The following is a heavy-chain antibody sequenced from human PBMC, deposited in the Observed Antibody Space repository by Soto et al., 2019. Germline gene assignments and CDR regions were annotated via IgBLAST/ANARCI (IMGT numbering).Heavy chain of an antibody. CDR3: ARGAHSSAH. Sequence: GGSLRLSCAASGFTFSSYWMHWVRQAPGKGLVWVSRINSDGSSTSYEDSVKGRFTISRDNTKNTLYLQMNSRRAEDTAVYYCARGAHSSAHWGQGTLVTVSS. CDR2: INSDGSST. J-gene: IGHJ4*02. V-gene: IGHV3-74*01. CDR1: GFTFSSYW. D-gene: IGHD6-25*01.